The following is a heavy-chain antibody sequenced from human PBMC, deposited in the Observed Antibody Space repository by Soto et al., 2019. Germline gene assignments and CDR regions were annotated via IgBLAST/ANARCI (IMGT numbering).Heavy chain of an antibody. CDR1: GFTFSSYG. V-gene: IGHV3-30*18. CDR3: AKLLWFGPATHAFDI. Sequence: QVQLVESGGGVVQPGRSLRLSCAASGFTFSSYGMHWVRQAPGKGLEWVAVISYDGSNKYYADSVKGRFTISRDNPKNTLYLQMNSLRAEDTAVYYCAKLLWFGPATHAFDIWGQGTMVTVSS. J-gene: IGHJ3*02. D-gene: IGHD3-10*01. CDR2: ISYDGSNK.